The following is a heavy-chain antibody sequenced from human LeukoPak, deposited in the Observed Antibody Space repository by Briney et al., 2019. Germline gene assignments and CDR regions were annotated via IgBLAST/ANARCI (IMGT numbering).Heavy chain of an antibody. V-gene: IGHV3-48*04. Sequence: GGSLRLSCAASGFTFSSYSMNWVRQAPGKGLEWVSYISSSGSTIYYADSVKGRFTISRDNAKNSLYPQMNSLRAEDTAVYYCARVRGNSGGFDYWGQGTLVTVSS. D-gene: IGHD4-23*01. CDR1: GFTFSSYS. CDR2: ISSSGSTI. J-gene: IGHJ4*02. CDR3: ARVRGNSGGFDY.